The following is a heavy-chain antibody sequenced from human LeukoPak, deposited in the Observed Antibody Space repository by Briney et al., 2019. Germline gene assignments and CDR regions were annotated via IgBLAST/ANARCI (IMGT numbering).Heavy chain of an antibody. J-gene: IGHJ4*02. CDR2: ISAYNGNT. CDR1: GYTFTSYA. CDR3: GRVWKGPAAWGDY. D-gene: IGHD2-2*01. Sequence: GASVKVSCKVSGYTFTSYAMHWVRQAPGQRLEWMGWISAYNGNTNYAQKLQGRVTMTTDTSTSTAYMELRSLRSDDTAVYYCGRVWKGPAAWGDYWGQGTLVTVSS. V-gene: IGHV1-18*01.